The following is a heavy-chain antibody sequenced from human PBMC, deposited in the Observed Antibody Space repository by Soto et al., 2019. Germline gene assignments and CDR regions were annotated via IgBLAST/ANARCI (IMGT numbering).Heavy chain of an antibody. D-gene: IGHD6-6*01. CDR2: ISSGSRFI. Sequence: GGSLRLSCVASGSSLASYSMNWLRQAPGKGLEWVSSISSGSRFIYYADSVKGRFTISRDNAKNSLFLQMNSLRVDDTALYYCARRLFYPFGETYSSSPVDLWGQGTPDTVSS. J-gene: IGHJ4*02. V-gene: IGHV3-21*01. CDR3: ARRLFYPFGETYSSSPVDL. CDR1: GSSLASYS.